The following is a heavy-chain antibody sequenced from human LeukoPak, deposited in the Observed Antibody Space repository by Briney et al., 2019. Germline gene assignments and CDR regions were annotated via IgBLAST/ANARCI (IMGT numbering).Heavy chain of an antibody. CDR1: GASISSYY. CDR2: IYNSGST. D-gene: IGHD3-22*01. Sequence: SETLSLTCTVSGASISSYYWTWIRQPPGKGLEWIGYIYNSGSTNYNPSLKSRVTISVDTSKNQFSLKLSSVTAADTAVYYCAQIRPSTYYHSSNSFDYWGQGTLVTVSS. V-gene: IGHV4-59*08. J-gene: IGHJ4*02. CDR3: AQIRPSTYYHSSNSFDY.